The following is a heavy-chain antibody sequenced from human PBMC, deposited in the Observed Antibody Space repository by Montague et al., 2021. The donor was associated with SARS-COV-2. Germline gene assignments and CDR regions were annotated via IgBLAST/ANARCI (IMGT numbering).Heavy chain of an antibody. CDR2: IWDDGSNK. J-gene: IGHJ4*02. CDR3: ARDLFWGTDSGTQQRLDY. CDR1: GFTFSSYG. Sequence: SLRLSCAASGFTFSSYGMHWVRQAPGKGLEWVAVIWDDGSNKYYADSVKGRFTISRDNSKNTLYLQMNSLRVEDTAVYYCARDLFWGTDSGTQQRLDYWGQGTLVTVSS. V-gene: IGHV3-33*01. D-gene: IGHD3-16*01.